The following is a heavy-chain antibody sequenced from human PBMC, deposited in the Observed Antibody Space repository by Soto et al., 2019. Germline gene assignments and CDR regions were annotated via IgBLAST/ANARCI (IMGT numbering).Heavy chain of an antibody. V-gene: IGHV1-69*13. J-gene: IGHJ5*02. CDR1: GGTFSSYA. Sequence: ASVKVSCKASGGTFSSYAISWVRQAPGQGLEWMGGIIPIFGTANYAQKFQGRVTITADESTSTAYMELSSLRSEDTAVYYCARGGIVVVPPRPWFDPWGQGTLVTVSS. CDR3: ARGGIVVVPPRPWFDP. CDR2: IIPIFGTA. D-gene: IGHD2-2*01.